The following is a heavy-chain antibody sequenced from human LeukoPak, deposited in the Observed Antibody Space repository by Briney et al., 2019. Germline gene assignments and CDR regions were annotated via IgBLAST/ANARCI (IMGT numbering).Heavy chain of an antibody. CDR3: ARDLYGDRDY. Sequence: SETLSLTCAVYGGSFSGYYWSWIRQPPGKGLEWIGEINHRGSTNYNPSLKSRVTISVDTSKNQFSLKLSSVTAADTAVYYCARDLYGDRDYWGQGTLVTVSS. CDR2: INHRGST. V-gene: IGHV4-34*01. J-gene: IGHJ4*02. CDR1: GGSFSGYY. D-gene: IGHD4-17*01.